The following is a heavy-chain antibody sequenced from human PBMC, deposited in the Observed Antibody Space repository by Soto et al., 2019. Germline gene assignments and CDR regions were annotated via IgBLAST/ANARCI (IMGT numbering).Heavy chain of an antibody. V-gene: IGHV3-30-3*01. CDR3: ARASIGNYYDFWSGYSAVGAFDI. CDR1: GVTSSSTA. CDR2: ISYDGSNK. J-gene: IGHJ3*02. Sequence: GGSLRFSCAASGVTSSSTAMHWVLQAPGKGLEWVAVISYDGSNKYYADSVKGRFTISRDNSKNTLYLQMNSLRAEDTAVYYCARASIGNYYDFWSGYSAVGAFDIWGQGTMVTVSS. D-gene: IGHD3-3*01.